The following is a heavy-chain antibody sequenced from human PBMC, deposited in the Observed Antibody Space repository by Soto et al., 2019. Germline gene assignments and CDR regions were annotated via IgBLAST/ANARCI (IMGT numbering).Heavy chain of an antibody. J-gene: IGHJ5*02. CDR3: ARERGGGSYSNWFDP. CDR2: ISGYSGNT. Sequence: QVQLVQSGAEVKKPGASVKVSCKTSGYTFTSYGISWVRQAPGQGLEWLGWISGYSGNTAYVQKLQGRVTMTTDTSTSTGDMELRSLRSDDTAVYYCARERGGGSYSNWFDPWGQGTLVTVSS. V-gene: IGHV1-18*04. CDR1: GYTFTSYG. D-gene: IGHD1-26*01.